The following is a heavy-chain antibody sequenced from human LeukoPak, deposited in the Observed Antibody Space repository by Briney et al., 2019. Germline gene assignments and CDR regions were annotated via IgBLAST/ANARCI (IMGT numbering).Heavy chain of an antibody. V-gene: IGHV3-23*01. D-gene: IGHD1-1*01. CDR2: ATGRGAYT. CDR3: AKGVGNYYYAMDV. CDR1: GFTFNTYA. Sequence: GGSLRLSCAASGFTFNTYAMSWVRQAPGKGLEWVSTATGRGAYTYNADSVKGRFTISRDNSKNTLYLQMNSLRAEDTAVYYCAKGVGNYYYAMDVWGQGTTVTVSS. J-gene: IGHJ6*02.